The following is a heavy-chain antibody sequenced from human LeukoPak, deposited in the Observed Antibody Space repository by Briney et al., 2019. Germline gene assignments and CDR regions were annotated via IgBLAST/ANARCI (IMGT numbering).Heavy chain of an antibody. CDR2: IYHSGST. J-gene: IGHJ4*02. CDR3: ARQYCGGDCYVVDY. CDR1: GYSISSGYY. D-gene: IGHD2-21*01. V-gene: IGHV4-38-2*01. Sequence: SETLSLTCAVSGYSISSGYYWGWIRQPPGKGLEWVGSIYHSGSTYYNPSLKSRVTISVDTSKNQFSLKLSSVTAADTAVYYCARQYCGGDCYVVDYWGQGTLVTVSS.